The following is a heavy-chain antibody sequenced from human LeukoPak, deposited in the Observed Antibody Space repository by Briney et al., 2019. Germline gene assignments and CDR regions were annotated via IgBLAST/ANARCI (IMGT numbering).Heavy chain of an antibody. CDR2: IYSGGST. CDR1: GFTVSRNY. CDR3: ATRIAAAGPFDY. Sequence: GGSLRLSCAASGFTVSRNYMSSVRQAPGKGLEWVSVIYSGGSTYYADSVKGRFTIFRHNSKNTLYLQMNSLRAEDTAVYYCATRIAAAGPFDYWGQGTLVTVSS. J-gene: IGHJ4*02. V-gene: IGHV3-53*04. D-gene: IGHD6-13*01.